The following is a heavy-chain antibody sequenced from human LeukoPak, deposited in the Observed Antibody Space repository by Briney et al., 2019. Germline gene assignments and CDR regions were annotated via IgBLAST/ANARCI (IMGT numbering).Heavy chain of an antibody. V-gene: IGHV1-8*03. Sequence: ASVKVSCKASGYTFTSYDINWVRQATGQGLEWMGWMNPNSGNTGYAQKFQGRVTITRNTSISTAYMELSSLRSEDTAVYYCARVAGGSGSYLIDYWGQGTLVTVSS. CDR3: ARVAGGSGSYLIDY. D-gene: IGHD3-10*01. CDR1: GYTFTSYD. CDR2: MNPNSGNT. J-gene: IGHJ4*02.